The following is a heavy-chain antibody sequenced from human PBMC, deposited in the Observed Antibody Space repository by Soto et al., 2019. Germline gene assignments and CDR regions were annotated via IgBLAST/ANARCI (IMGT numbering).Heavy chain of an antibody. CDR3: ARQGYYGSADY. CDR2: IYYSGST. D-gene: IGHD3-10*01. Sequence: PSETLSLTCTVSGGSISSYYWSWIRQPPGKGLEWIGYIYYSGSTNYNPSLKSRVTISVDTSKNQFSLKLSSVTAADTAVYYCARQGYYGSADYWGQGTLVTVSS. V-gene: IGHV4-59*08. J-gene: IGHJ4*02. CDR1: GGSISSYY.